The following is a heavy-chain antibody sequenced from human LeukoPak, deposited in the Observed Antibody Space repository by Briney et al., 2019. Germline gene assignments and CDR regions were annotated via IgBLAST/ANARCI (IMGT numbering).Heavy chain of an antibody. CDR3: ARGYSYGYSYFDY. CDR2: INSDGINT. Sequence: GGSLRLSCAASGFTFSNYWMHWVRQAPGKGLVWVSRINSDGINTSYADSVKGRFTISRDNAKNSLYLQMNSLRAEDTAVYYCARGYSYGYSYFDYWGQGTLVTVSS. D-gene: IGHD5-18*01. V-gene: IGHV3-74*01. J-gene: IGHJ4*02. CDR1: GFTFSNYW.